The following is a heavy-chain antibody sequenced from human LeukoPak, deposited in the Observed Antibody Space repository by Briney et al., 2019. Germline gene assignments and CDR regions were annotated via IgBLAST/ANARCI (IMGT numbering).Heavy chain of an antibody. CDR3: ARGLVVPAAIN. Sequence: SETLSLTCTVSGGSISSGSYYWSWIRQPAGKGLEWIGRIYTSGSTNYNPSLKSRVTISVDTSKNPFSLKLSSVTAADTAVYYCARGLVVPAAINWGQGTLVTVSS. D-gene: IGHD2-2*02. V-gene: IGHV4-61*02. CDR2: IYTSGST. CDR1: GGSISSGSYY. J-gene: IGHJ4*02.